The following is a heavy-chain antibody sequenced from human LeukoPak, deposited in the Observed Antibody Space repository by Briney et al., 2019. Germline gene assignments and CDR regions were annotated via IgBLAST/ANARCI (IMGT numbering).Heavy chain of an antibody. CDR1: ELTFSNYA. Sequence: GGSLRLSCAASELTFSNYALHWVRQAPGKGLQWVAVISYDGNTIHYADSVKGRFIISRDTSKNTLYLQMNSLRAEDTAVYYCARSGGLQKFDYWGQGTLVTVSS. CDR3: ARSGGLQKFDY. CDR2: ISYDGNTI. D-gene: IGHD4-11*01. V-gene: IGHV3-30-3*01. J-gene: IGHJ4*02.